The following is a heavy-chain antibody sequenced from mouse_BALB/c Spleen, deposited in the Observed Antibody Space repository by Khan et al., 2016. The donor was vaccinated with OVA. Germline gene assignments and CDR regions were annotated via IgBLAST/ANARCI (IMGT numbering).Heavy chain of an antibody. J-gene: IGHJ3*01. D-gene: IGHD2-1*01. V-gene: IGHV3-8*02. CDR2: ISYSGST. Sequence: EVQLQESGPSLVKPSQTLSLTCSVTGDSITSDYWNWIRKFPGNKLEYMGYISYSGSTYYNPSLKRRIYITRDTSKNQYYLQLNSVTTEDTATSYWARFGNYVCFAYWGQGTLVTVSA. CDR1: GDSITSDY. CDR3: ARFGNYVCFAY.